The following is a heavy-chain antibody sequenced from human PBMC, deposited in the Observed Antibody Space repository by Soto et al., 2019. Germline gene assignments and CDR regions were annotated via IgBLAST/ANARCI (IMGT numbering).Heavy chain of an antibody. CDR2: IKQDGSEK. D-gene: IGHD6-19*01. CDR3: ARAIAVAGSPFDY. Sequence: PGVSLRLSCAASGFTFSSYWMRWVLQAPGKGLEWVANIKQDGSEKYYVDSVKGRFTISRDNTKNSLYLQMNSLRAEDTAVYYCARAIAVAGSPFDYWGQGALVTVSS. J-gene: IGHJ4*02. V-gene: IGHV3-7*01. CDR1: GFTFSSYW.